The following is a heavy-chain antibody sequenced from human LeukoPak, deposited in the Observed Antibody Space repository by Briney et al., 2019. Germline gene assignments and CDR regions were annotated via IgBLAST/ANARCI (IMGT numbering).Heavy chain of an antibody. Sequence: VSEKVSCKASGYTFTNYDINWVRQAAGQGLEWMEWMNPNSGNTGYAQKFQGRVAMTKNTSITTAYKDLTSLRSEDTAVYYCARALSWTTESYYYMDVWGKGTTVTVSS. D-gene: IGHD3/OR15-3a*01. CDR1: GYTFTNYD. CDR2: MNPNSGNT. CDR3: ARALSWTTESYYYMDV. V-gene: IGHV1-8*01. J-gene: IGHJ6*03.